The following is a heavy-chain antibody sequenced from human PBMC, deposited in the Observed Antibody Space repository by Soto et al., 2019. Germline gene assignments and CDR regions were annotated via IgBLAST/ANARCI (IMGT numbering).Heavy chain of an antibody. J-gene: IGHJ5*02. Sequence: GGSLRLSCAASGFTFSSYDMHWVRQATGKGLEWVSAIGTAGDTYYPGSVKGRFTISRENAKNSLYLQMNSLRAGDTAVYYCARGRLDGVTKYSSGWYALGNWFDPWGQGTLVTVSS. V-gene: IGHV3-13*01. CDR2: IGTAGDT. CDR3: ARGRLDGVTKYSSGWYALGNWFDP. CDR1: GFTFSSYD. D-gene: IGHD6-19*01.